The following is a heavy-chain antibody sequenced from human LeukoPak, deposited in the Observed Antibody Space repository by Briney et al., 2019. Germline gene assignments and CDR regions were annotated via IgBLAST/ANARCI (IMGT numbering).Heavy chain of an antibody. CDR1: GGSISSSSYY. CDR3: ARALTGSGSYRMDV. D-gene: IGHD3-10*01. CDR2: IYYSGST. J-gene: IGHJ6*02. V-gene: IGHV4-39*07. Sequence: SETLSLTCTVSGGSISSSSYYWGWIRQPPGKGLEWIGSIYYSGSTYYNPSLKSRVTISVDRSKNQFSLKLSSVTAADTSVYYCARALTGSGSYRMDVWGQGTTVTVSS.